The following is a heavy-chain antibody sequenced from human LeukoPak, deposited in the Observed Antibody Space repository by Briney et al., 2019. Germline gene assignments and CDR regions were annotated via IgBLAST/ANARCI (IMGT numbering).Heavy chain of an antibody. D-gene: IGHD5-18*01. CDR3: AKGSLYSHYMDV. V-gene: IGHV3-30*02. CDR1: GFTFSSYG. Sequence: GGSLRLSCAASGFTFSSYGMHWVRQDPGKGLEWVAVIWYGGSKKYYADSVKGRFTTSRDNSQNTLYLQMNSLRAEDTAVYYCAKGSLYSHYMDVWGKGTTVTVSS. J-gene: IGHJ6*03. CDR2: IWYGGSKK.